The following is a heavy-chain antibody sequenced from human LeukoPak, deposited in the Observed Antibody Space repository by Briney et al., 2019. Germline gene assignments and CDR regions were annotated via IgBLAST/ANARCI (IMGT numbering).Heavy chain of an antibody. D-gene: IGHD5-18*01. CDR1: GYSFTSYY. V-gene: IGHV1-46*01. CDR3: ARTHTAMVTGELDY. J-gene: IGHJ4*02. CDR2: INPSGGSI. Sequence: AASVKVSCKASGYSFTSYYMHWVRQAPGQGLEWMGIINPSGGSISYAQKFQGRVTMTRDTSASTVYMELSSLRSEDTAVYYCARTHTAMVTGELDYWGQGTLVTVSS.